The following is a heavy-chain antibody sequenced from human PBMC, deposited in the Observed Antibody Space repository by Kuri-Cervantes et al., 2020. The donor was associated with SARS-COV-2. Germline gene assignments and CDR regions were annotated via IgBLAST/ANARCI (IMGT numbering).Heavy chain of an antibody. V-gene: IGHV3-30-3*01. J-gene: IGHJ3*02. CDR3: ARVRALCGGDCYSANDAFDI. CDR1: GFTFSSYA. Sequence: GGSLRLSCAASGFTFSSYAMHWVRQAPGKGLEWVAVISYDGSNKYYADSVKGRFTISRDNSKNTLYLQMNSLRAEDTAVYYCARVRALCGGDCYSANDAFDIWGQGTMVTV. D-gene: IGHD2-21*02. CDR2: ISYDGSNK.